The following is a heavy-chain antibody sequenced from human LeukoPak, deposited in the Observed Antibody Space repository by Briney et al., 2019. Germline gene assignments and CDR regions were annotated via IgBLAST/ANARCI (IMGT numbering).Heavy chain of an antibody. V-gene: IGHV3-30*18. D-gene: IGHD3-10*01. CDR1: GFAFSSYG. CDR3: AKDLPGYYGSGSYYRVLDY. J-gene: IGHJ4*02. CDR2: ISSYDGRNK. Sequence: GRSLRLSCAASGFAFSSYGMHWVRQAPGKGLEWVAVISSYDGRNKYYADSVKGRFTISRDNSKNTLYLQMNSLRAEDTAVYYCAKDLPGYYGSGSYYRVLDYWGREPWSPSPQ.